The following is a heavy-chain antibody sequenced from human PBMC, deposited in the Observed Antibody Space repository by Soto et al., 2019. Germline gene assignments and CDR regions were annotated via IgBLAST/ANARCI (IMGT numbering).Heavy chain of an antibody. CDR2: IYHSGST. V-gene: IGHV4-4*02. J-gene: IGHJ4*02. CDR3: ARVYMVRGTIIRYFDY. Sequence: QVQLQESGPGLVKPSGTLSLTCAVSGGSISSSNWWSWVRQPPGKGLEWIGKIYHSGSTNYNPSLKRRDTISVDKSKNHFSLKLSSVTAADTDVYYCARVYMVRGTIIRYFDYWGQGTLVTVSS. D-gene: IGHD3-10*01. CDR1: GGSISSSNW.